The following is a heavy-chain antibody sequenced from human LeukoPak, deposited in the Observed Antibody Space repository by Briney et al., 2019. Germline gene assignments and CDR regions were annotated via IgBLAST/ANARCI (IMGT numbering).Heavy chain of an antibody. Sequence: GGSLRLSCAASGLTFSSYSMNWVRQAPGKGLEWVSSISSSSSYIYYADSVKGRFTISRDNAKNSLYLQMNSLRAEDTAVYYCARRRQSYYFDYWGQGTLVTVSS. CDR3: ARRRQSYYFDY. D-gene: IGHD3-16*02. CDR2: ISSSSSYI. CDR1: GLTFSSYS. V-gene: IGHV3-21*01. J-gene: IGHJ4*02.